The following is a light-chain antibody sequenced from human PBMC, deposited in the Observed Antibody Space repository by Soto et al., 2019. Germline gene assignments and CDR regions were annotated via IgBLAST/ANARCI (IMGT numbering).Light chain of an antibody. CDR1: HSLNTD. V-gene: IGKV3-15*01. CDR2: GPS. J-gene: IGKJ1*01. Sequence: EIVMTQSPATLSVSPGEGATLSCRASHSLNTDLAWYQQKPGQAPRLLIYGPSTRATGIPARFGGSGSGTDFTLTISNLQSEDFAIYYCQQYSDWPWTFGQGTKVEIK. CDR3: QQYSDWPWT.